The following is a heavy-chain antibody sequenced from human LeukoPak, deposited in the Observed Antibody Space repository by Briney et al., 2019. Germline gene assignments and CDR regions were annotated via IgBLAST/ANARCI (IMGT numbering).Heavy chain of an antibody. D-gene: IGHD3-3*01. Sequence: SVKVSCKASGGTFSSYAISWVRQAPGQGLEWMGGIIPIFGTANYAQKFQGRVTITTDESTSTAYMELSSLRSEDTAVYYCARGSNYTIRFLEWLHYYYYMDVWGKGTRVTVSS. CDR3: ARGSNYTIRFLEWLHYYYYMDV. J-gene: IGHJ6*03. CDR2: IIPIFGTA. CDR1: GGTFSSYA. V-gene: IGHV1-69*05.